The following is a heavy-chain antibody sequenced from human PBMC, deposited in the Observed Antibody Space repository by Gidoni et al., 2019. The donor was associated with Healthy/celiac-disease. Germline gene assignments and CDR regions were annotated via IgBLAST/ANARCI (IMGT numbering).Heavy chain of an antibody. D-gene: IGHD4-17*01. Sequence: QVQLQESGPGLVKPSQTLSLTCTVSGGSISSGSYYWSWIRQPAGKGLEWIGRIYTSGSTNYNPSLKSRVTISVDTSKNQFSLKLSSVTAADTAVYYCARGPHDYGGNDRYWYFDLWGRGTLVTVSS. CDR3: ARGPHDYGGNDRYWYFDL. J-gene: IGHJ2*01. CDR2: IYTSGST. V-gene: IGHV4-61*02. CDR1: GGSISSGSYY.